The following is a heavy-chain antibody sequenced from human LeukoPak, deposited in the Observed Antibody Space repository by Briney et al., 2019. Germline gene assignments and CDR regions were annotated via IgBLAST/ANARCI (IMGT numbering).Heavy chain of an antibody. Sequence: ASVKVSCKASGYTFTSYGISWVRQAPGQGLKWMGWTSAYNGNTNYAQKLQGRVTMTTDTSTSTAYMELRSLRSDDTAVYYCARDHSSGWYGGNWFDPWGQGTLVTVSS. CDR2: TSAYNGNT. CDR3: ARDHSSGWYGGNWFDP. D-gene: IGHD6-19*01. J-gene: IGHJ5*02. CDR1: GYTFTSYG. V-gene: IGHV1-18*01.